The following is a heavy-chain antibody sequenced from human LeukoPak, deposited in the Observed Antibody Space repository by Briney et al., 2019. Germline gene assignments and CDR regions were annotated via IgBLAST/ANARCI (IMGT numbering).Heavy chain of an antibody. J-gene: IGHJ4*02. CDR3: ARDGASYSNYEGNSDY. CDR2: ISSISSTI. CDR1: GFTFSSYA. Sequence: PGGSLRLSCAASGFTFSSYAMSWVRQAPGKGLEWVSYISSISSTIHYSDSVKGRFTISRDNAKNSLYLQMNSLRAEDTAVYYCARDGASYSNYEGNSDYWGQGTLVTVSS. D-gene: IGHD4-11*01. V-gene: IGHV3-48*01.